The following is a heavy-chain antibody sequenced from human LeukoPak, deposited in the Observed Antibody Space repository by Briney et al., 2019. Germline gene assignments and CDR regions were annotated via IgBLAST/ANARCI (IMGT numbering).Heavy chain of an antibody. Sequence: GGSLRLSCAASGFTFSSYGMNWVRQAPGKGLEWVSSIIGTGNTTSYADCGKGRFTISRDNSKNTLFLQMNSLRVEGTSIYYCAKDVILGFGELGNEGCRFDSWGQGILVTVSS. V-gene: IGHV3-23*01. D-gene: IGHD3-10*01. CDR3: AKDVILGFGELGNEGCRFDS. CDR1: GFTFSSYG. CDR2: IIGTGNTT. J-gene: IGHJ4*02.